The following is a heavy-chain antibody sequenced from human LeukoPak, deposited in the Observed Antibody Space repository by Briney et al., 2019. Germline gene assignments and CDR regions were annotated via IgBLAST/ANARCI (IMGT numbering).Heavy chain of an antibody. J-gene: IGHJ5*01. CDR2: IKPDGSEK. V-gene: IGHV3-7*01. CDR1: GFTFTDFY. CDR3: VRGGTYWTVS. Sequence: GGSLRLSCAASGFTFTDFYMNWVRQAPGKGLEWVATIKPDGSEKYHVDSVSGRFTISRDNTNDSLFLQMNSLRVDDTAVYYCVRGGTYWTVSWGQGTLVNVS.